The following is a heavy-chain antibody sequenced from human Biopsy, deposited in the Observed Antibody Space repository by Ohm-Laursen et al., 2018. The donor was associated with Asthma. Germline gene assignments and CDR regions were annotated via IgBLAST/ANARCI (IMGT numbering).Heavy chain of an antibody. J-gene: IGHJ3*02. Sequence: SVKVSCNASGYTFINYAIHWVRQAPGQRLEWMGWINAGNSNTKYSQKFQGRVTMTRDTSTSTVYMELSSLRSEDTAVYYCARSMIVADGSDAFDIWGQGTMVTVSS. V-gene: IGHV1-3*01. D-gene: IGHD3-22*01. CDR3: ARSMIVADGSDAFDI. CDR1: GYTFINYA. CDR2: INAGNSNT.